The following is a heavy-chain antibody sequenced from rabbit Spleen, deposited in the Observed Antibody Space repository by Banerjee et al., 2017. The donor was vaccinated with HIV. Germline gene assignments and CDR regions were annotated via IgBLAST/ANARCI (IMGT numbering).Heavy chain of an antibody. CDR1: GFSFSSGYD. Sequence: QQLVESGGGLVKPGASLTLTCKASGFSFSSGYDMCWVRQAPGKGLEWIACIGTGVGDTYYANWAKGRFTISKTSSTTVTLQVTSLTAADTATYFCARETWGSTGNYGLWGPGTLVTVS. J-gene: IGHJ4*01. D-gene: IGHD7-1*01. V-gene: IGHV1S40*01. CDR3: ARETWGSTGNYGL. CDR2: IGTGVGDT.